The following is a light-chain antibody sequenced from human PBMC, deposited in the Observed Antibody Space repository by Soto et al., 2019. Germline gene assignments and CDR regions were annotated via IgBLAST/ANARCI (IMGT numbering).Light chain of an antibody. Sequence: QSVLTQPASVSGSPGQSITISCAGTISDIGAFDYVAWYQQHPGNAPKLILFAVNNRPSGVSNRFSGSKSANTASLTISGLQTEDEADYYCSSWATSSTLVFGGGTKVTVL. CDR2: AVN. V-gene: IGLV2-14*03. CDR3: SSWATSSTLV. J-gene: IGLJ2*01. CDR1: ISDIGAFDY.